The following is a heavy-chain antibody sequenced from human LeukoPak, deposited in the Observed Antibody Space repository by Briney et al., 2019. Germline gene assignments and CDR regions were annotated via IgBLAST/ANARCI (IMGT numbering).Heavy chain of an antibody. CDR2: IYSGGST. J-gene: IGHJ5*02. CDR3: ARDGPAYCSSTSCFGSRFDP. V-gene: IGHV3-53*01. Sequence: GSLRLSCAASGFTVSSNYMNWVRQAPGKGLEWVSVIYSGGSTYYADSVKGRFTISRGNSMNTLYLQMNSLRAEDTAVYYCARDGPAYCSSTSCFGSRFDPWGQGTLVTVSS. D-gene: IGHD2-2*01. CDR1: GFTVSSNY.